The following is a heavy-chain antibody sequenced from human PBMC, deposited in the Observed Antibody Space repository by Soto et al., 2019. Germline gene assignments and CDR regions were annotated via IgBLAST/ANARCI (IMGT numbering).Heavy chain of an antibody. CDR1: GFPFSYSW. CDR2: IKSETDGGTT. Sequence: EVQLAESGGGLVNPGGSLRLSCVASGFPFSYSWMSWVRQAPGKGLEWVARIKSETDGGTTADAAPVEGRFTISRDDSKNTLNLQMNSLKPEDTAVYYCVTYDFIWGSYRGRWAYWGQGTLVTVSS. J-gene: IGHJ4*02. CDR3: VTYDFIWGSYRGRWAY. V-gene: IGHV3-15*01. D-gene: IGHD3-16*02.